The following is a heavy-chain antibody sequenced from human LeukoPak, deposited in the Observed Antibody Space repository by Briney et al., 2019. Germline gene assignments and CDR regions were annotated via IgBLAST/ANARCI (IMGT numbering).Heavy chain of an antibody. D-gene: IGHD6-6*01. CDR3: AREGGYSSSCPYYYMDV. Sequence: GSSVKVSCKASGGTFSSYAISWVRQAPGQGLEWMGGIIPIFGTANYAQKFQGRVTITTDESTSTAYMELSSLRSEDTAVYYCAREGGYSSSCPYYYMDVWGKGTTVTVSS. CDR1: GGTFSSYA. J-gene: IGHJ6*03. V-gene: IGHV1-69*05. CDR2: IIPIFGTA.